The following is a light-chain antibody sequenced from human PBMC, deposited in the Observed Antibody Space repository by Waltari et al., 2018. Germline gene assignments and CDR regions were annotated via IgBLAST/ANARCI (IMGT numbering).Light chain of an antibody. Sequence: EIVLTQSPATLSLSPGESATLSCRASQSVGSYLAWYQQKPGQAPRLLIYDASNRATGIPARFVGSGSGTDFTLTISSLEPEDFAVYYCQERSNWPGGSFGGGTKVEIK. CDR1: QSVGSY. CDR2: DAS. CDR3: QERSNWPGGS. J-gene: IGKJ4*01. V-gene: IGKV3-11*01.